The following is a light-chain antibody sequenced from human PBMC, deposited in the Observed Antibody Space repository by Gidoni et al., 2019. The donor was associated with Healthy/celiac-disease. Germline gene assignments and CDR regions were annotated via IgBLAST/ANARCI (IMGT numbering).Light chain of an antibody. Sequence: DIQMTQSPSSLSASVGDRVTITCRASQGIGNYLAWYQQKPGKVPKLLIYAASTLQSGVPSRFSGSGSGTDFTLTISSLQPEDVATYYCQKYNSAPPFTFGPXTKVDIK. V-gene: IGKV1-27*01. CDR3: QKYNSAPPFT. J-gene: IGKJ3*01. CDR1: QGIGNY. CDR2: AAS.